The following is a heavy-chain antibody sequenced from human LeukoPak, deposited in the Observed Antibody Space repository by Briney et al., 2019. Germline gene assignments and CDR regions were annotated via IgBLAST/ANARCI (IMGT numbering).Heavy chain of an antibody. V-gene: IGHV1-69*13. J-gene: IGHJ5*02. Sequence: GASAKVSCKASGGTFSSYAISWVRQAPGQGLEWMGGIIPIFGTANYAQKFQGRATITADESTSTAYMELSSLRSEDTAVYYCAREIITAAAGNWFDPWGQGTLVTVSS. CDR1: GGTFSSYA. CDR2: IIPIFGTA. D-gene: IGHD6-13*01. CDR3: AREIITAAAGNWFDP.